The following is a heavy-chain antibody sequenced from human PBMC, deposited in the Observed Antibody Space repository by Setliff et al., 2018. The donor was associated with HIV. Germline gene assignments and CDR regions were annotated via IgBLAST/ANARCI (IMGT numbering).Heavy chain of an antibody. CDR1: GGSFSGYY. CDR3: AMAHCSGGSCNGFDI. V-gene: IGHV4-34*01. J-gene: IGHJ3*02. D-gene: IGHD2-15*01. Sequence: SETLSLTCAVYGGSFSGYYWSWIRQPPGKGLEWIGEINHSGSTNYNPSLKSRVTISVDTSRNQFSLKLGSVTAADTAMYYCAMAHCSGGSCNGFDIWGQGTMVNVSS. CDR2: INHSGST.